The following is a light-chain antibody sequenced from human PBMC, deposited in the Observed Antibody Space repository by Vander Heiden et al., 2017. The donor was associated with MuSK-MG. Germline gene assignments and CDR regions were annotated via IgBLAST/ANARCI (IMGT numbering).Light chain of an antibody. CDR3: EAWDDSLNGPI. V-gene: IGLV1-44*01. CDR1: SSNIGSHT. Sequence: QSVLTQPPSASGTPGQRVTISCSGSSSNIGSHTVNWYQQLPGTAPKFVIFRNNQRPAGVPDRFSGSKSGTSASLAISGLQYEDEADYHCEAWDDSLNGPIFGGGTKVTVL. J-gene: IGLJ2*01. CDR2: RNN.